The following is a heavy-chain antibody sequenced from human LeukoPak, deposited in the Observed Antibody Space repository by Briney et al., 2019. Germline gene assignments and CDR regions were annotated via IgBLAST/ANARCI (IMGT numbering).Heavy chain of an antibody. J-gene: IGHJ4*02. CDR3: ARGMRGSSSSY. Sequence: GGSLRLSCAASGFTFSSYSMNWVRQAPGKGLEWVSSISSSSSYIYHADSVKGRFTISRDNAKNSLYLQMNSLRAEDTAVYYCARGMRGSSSSYWGQGTLVTVSS. CDR2: ISSSSSYI. V-gene: IGHV3-21*01. D-gene: IGHD6-6*01. CDR1: GFTFSSYS.